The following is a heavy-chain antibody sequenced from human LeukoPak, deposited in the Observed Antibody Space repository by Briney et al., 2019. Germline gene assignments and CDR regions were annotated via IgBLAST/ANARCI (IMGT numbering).Heavy chain of an antibody. D-gene: IGHD6-13*01. CDR1: GYSFTSYW. CDR2: IYPGDSGT. CDR3: ARQRQQLVSSPELDY. V-gene: IGHV5-51*01. J-gene: IGHJ4*02. Sequence: GESLKISCKGAGYSFTSYWIGWGRQMPGKGLEWMGIIYPGDSGTRYSPSFQGQVTISADKSISTSYLQWSSPKASDTAMYYCARQRQQLVSSPELDYWGQGTLVTVSS.